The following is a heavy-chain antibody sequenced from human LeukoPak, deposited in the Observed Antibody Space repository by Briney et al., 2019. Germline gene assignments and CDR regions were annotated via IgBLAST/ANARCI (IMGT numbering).Heavy chain of an antibody. D-gene: IGHD3-16*01. V-gene: IGHV4-34*01. CDR1: GGPLSGYY. Sequence: KASQTLALTRGVYGGPLSGYYWSWIPQPPGKGLEWIGEINHSGSTNYNPSLKSRVTISVDTSKNQFSLKLSSVTAADTAVYYCARTRGMSYWGQGTLVTVSS. J-gene: IGHJ4*02. CDR2: INHSGST. CDR3: ARTRGMSY.